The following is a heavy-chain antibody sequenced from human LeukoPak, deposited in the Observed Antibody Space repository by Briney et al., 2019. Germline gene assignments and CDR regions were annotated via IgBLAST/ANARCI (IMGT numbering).Heavy chain of an antibody. V-gene: IGHV3-23*01. J-gene: IGHJ4*02. Sequence: PGGSLRLSCAASGFPFSSYAMSWVRQAPERALEWVSAVSGSGGTTYYADSVKGRFTISRDNSKNTLYLQMNSLRAEDTAVYYCAKSDYYDSSGHPSSFEYWGQGTLVTVSS. CDR1: GFPFSSYA. CDR2: VSGSGGTT. CDR3: AKSDYYDSSGHPSSFEY. D-gene: IGHD3-22*01.